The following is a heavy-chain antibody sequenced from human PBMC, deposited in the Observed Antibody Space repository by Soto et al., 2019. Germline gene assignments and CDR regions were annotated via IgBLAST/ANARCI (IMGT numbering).Heavy chain of an antibody. V-gene: IGHV1-8*01. CDR2: MNPNSGNT. CDR3: ARGRVVHIAAARLVLGY. CDR1: GYTFTSYD. J-gene: IGHJ4*02. D-gene: IGHD6-13*01. Sequence: QVQLVQSGAEVKKPGASVKVSCKASGYTFTSYDINWVRQATGQGLEWMGWMNPNSGNTGYAQKFQGRVTMTRNTSISTAYMELSSLRSEDTAVYYCARGRVVHIAAARLVLGYWGQGTLVTVSS.